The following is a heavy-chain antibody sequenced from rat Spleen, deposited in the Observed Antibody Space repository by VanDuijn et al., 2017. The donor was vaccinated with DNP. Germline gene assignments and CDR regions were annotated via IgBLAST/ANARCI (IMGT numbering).Heavy chain of an antibody. CDR3: AVQLGVFDY. V-gene: IGHV3-3*01. D-gene: IGHD5-1*01. Sequence: EVQLQESGPGLVKPSHSPSLTCSLTGYSISSIFRWTWIRQSTVNKLEWIGYINSAGSTDSSPSLKSRISITRDTSKNQFFLQVNSVTTEDTATYYCAVQLGVFDYWGQGVMVTVSS. J-gene: IGHJ2*01. CDR2: INSAGST. CDR1: GYSISSIFR.